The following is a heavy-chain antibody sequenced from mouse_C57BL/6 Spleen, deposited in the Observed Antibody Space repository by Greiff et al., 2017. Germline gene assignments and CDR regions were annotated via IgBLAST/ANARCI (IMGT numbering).Heavy chain of an antibody. V-gene: IGHV1-55*01. J-gene: IGHJ1*03. Sequence: VQLQQSGAELVKPGASVKMSCKASGYTFTSYWITWVKQRPGQGLEWIGDIYPGSGSTNYNEKFKSKATLTVDTSSSTAYMQLSSLTSEDSAVYYCAREGYYGSSQYFDVWGTGTTVTVSS. CDR3: AREGYYGSSQYFDV. CDR2: IYPGSGST. D-gene: IGHD1-1*01. CDR1: GYTFTSYW.